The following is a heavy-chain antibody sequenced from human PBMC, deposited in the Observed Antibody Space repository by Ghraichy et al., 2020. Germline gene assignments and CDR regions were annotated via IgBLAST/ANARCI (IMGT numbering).Heavy chain of an antibody. CDR3: ALRGRGKSARLDY. Sequence: GGSLRLSCAASGFTVSSNYMSWVRQAPGKGLEWVSVIYSGGSTYYADSVKGRFTISRDNSKNTLYLQMNSLRAEDTAVYYCALRGRGKSARLDYWGQGTLVTVSS. D-gene: IGHD3-16*01. CDR1: GFTVSSNY. V-gene: IGHV3-66*01. J-gene: IGHJ4*02. CDR2: IYSGGST.